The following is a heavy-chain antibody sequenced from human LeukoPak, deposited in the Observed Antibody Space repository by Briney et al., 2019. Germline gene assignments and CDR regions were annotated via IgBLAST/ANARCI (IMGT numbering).Heavy chain of an antibody. Sequence: SQTLSLTCGISGDSVSSSSAAWSWIRQSPSRGLEWLGRTYYRSKWYNDYAVSVKSRITINPDTSKNQFSLQLNSMTPEDTAVYYCARGPSEIDYWGQGTLVTVSS. J-gene: IGHJ4*02. CDR3: ARGPSEIDY. CDR1: GDSVSSSSAA. V-gene: IGHV6-1*01. CDR2: TYYRSKWYN. D-gene: IGHD1-14*01.